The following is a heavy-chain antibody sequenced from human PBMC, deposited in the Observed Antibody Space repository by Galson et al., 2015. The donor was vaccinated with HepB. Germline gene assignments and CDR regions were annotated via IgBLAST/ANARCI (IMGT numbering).Heavy chain of an antibody. J-gene: IGHJ6*03. CDR1: GFTFSNAW. V-gene: IGHV3-15*01. CDR2: IKSKTDGGTT. CDR3: TTEMATTQWYYYYMDV. D-gene: IGHD5-24*01. Sequence: SLRLSCAASGFTFSNAWMSWVRQAPGKGLEWVGRIKSKTDGGTTDYAAPVKGRFTISRDDSKNTLYLQMNSLKTEDTAVYYCTTEMATTQWYYYYMDVWGKGTTVTVSS.